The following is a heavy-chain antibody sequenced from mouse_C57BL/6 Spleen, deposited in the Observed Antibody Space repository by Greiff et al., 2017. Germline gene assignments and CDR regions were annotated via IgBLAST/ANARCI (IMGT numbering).Heavy chain of an antibody. J-gene: IGHJ4*01. CDR3: ARQYYSKRDYAMDY. D-gene: IGHD2-5*01. CDR2: ISGGGGNT. Sequence: EVKLVESGGGLVKPGGSLKLSCAASGFTFSSYTMSWVRQTPEKRLAWVATISGGGGNTYYPDSVKGRFTISRDNAKNTLYLQMSSLRSEDTALYYCARQYYSKRDYAMDYWGQGTSVTVSS. CDR1: GFTFSSYT. V-gene: IGHV5-9*01.